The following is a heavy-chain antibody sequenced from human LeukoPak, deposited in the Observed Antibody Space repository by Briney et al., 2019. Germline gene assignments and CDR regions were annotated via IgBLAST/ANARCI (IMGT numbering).Heavy chain of an antibody. D-gene: IGHD3-3*01. V-gene: IGHV1-2*02. CDR3: ARGYDFWSGQKYNWFDP. CDR2: INPNSGGT. Sequence: ASMKVSCKASGYTFTGYYMHWVRQAPGQGLEWMGLINPNSGGTNYAEKFQGRVTMTRDTSISTAYMELSRLRSDDTAVYYCARGYDFWSGQKYNWFDPWGQGTLVTVSS. CDR1: GYTFTGYY. J-gene: IGHJ5*02.